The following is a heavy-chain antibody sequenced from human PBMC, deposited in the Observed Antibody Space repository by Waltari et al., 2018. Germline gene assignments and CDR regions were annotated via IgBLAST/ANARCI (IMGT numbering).Heavy chain of an antibody. CDR1: GFTFSSYA. CDR3: AKSTRDMVRGVYDAFDI. CDR2: ISGSGGST. J-gene: IGHJ3*02. V-gene: IGHV3-23*04. D-gene: IGHD3-10*01. Sequence: EVQLVESGGGLVQPGGSLRLSCAASGFTFSSYAMSWVRQAPGKGLEWVSAISGSGGSTYCADSVKGRFTISRDNSKNTLYLQMNSLRAEDTAVYYCAKSTRDMVRGVYDAFDIWGQGTMVTVSS.